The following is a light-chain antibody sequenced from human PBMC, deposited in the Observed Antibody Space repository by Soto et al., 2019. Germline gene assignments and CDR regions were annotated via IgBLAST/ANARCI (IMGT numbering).Light chain of an antibody. J-gene: IGKJ4*01. CDR2: AAS. Sequence: DIQVTQHPSSLSASVGDRVTITCRASQGIKTYLAWYQQKPGETPKLLIYAASTLESAIPPRFSGSGSGTDFTLTINNLQPEDVATYCCQRYYNAPFTFGGGTKVEIK. CDR3: QRYYNAPFT. V-gene: IGKV1-27*01. CDR1: QGIKTY.